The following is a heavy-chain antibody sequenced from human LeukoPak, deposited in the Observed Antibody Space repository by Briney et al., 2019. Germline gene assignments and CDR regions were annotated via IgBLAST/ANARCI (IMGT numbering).Heavy chain of an antibody. CDR1: GFAFSSYA. D-gene: IGHD3-22*01. CDR3: AKILGGDYYDSSGPYYFDY. V-gene: IGHV3-23*01. J-gene: IGHJ4*02. Sequence: GGSLRLSCAASGFAFSSYAMSWVRQAPGKGLEWVSAISGSGGSTYYADSVKGRFTISRDNSKNTLYLQMNSLRAEDTAVYYCAKILGGDYYDSSGPYYFDYWGQGTLVTVSS. CDR2: ISGSGGST.